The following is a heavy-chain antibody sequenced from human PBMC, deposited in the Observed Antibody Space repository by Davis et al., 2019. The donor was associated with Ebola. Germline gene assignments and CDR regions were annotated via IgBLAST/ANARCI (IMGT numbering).Heavy chain of an antibody. V-gene: IGHV3-7*01. Sequence: GESLKISCAASGFTFSSYWMSWVRQAPGKGLEWVANIKQDGNEKYYVDSVKGRFTISRDNAKNSLYLQMNSLRAEDTAVYYCAILVEMATDNWGQGTLVTVSS. J-gene: IGHJ4*02. CDR2: IKQDGNEK. D-gene: IGHD5-24*01. CDR1: GFTFSSYW. CDR3: AILVEMATDN.